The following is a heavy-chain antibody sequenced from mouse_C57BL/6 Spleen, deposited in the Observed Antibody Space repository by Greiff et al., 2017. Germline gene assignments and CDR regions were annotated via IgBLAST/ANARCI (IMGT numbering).Heavy chain of an antibody. V-gene: IGHV2-2*01. CDR3: ARIGNYGSSSYFDY. CDR1: GFSLTSYG. D-gene: IGHD1-1*01. CDR2: IWSGGST. J-gene: IGHJ2*01. Sequence: VMLVESGPGLVQPSQSLSITCTVSGFSLTSYGVHWVRQSPGKGLEWLGVIWSGGSTDYNAAFISRLSISKDNSKSQVFFKMNSLQADDTAIYYCARIGNYGSSSYFDYWGQGTTLTVSS.